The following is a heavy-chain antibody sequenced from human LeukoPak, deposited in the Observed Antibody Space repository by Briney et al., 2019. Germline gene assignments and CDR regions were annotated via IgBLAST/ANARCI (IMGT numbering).Heavy chain of an antibody. CDR3: ARDQGSNWFDP. Sequence: SVKVSCKASGGTFSSYTISWVRQAPGQGLEWMGRIIPILGIANYAQKFQGRVTITADKSTSTAYMELSSLRSEDTAVYYCARDQGSNWFDPWGQGTLVTVSS. CDR2: IIPILGIA. CDR1: GGTFSSYT. J-gene: IGHJ5*02. V-gene: IGHV1-69*04.